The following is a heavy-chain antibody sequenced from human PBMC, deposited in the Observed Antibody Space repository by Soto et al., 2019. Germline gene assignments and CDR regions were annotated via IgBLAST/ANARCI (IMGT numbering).Heavy chain of an antibody. D-gene: IGHD6-19*01. Sequence: QVQLQESGPGLVKPSETLSLTCTVSGGSVSSGSYYWSWIRQPPGKGLEWIGYIYYSVSTNYNPSLTSRVTISVYTSKKQFSLKVTSVTAADTAVYYCASYSSGWYDVICWGQGTLVTVSS. J-gene: IGHJ4*02. CDR3: ASYSSGWYDVIC. CDR1: GGSVSSGSYY. V-gene: IGHV4-61*01. CDR2: IYYSVST.